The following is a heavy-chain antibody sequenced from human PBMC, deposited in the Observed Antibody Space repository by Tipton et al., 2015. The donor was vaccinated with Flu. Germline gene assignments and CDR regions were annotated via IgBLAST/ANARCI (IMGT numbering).Heavy chain of an antibody. CDR3: PRRDFSNYVSDPKSWFDP. D-gene: IGHD4-11*01. V-gene: IGHV4-38-2*02. CDR2: IYHTGST. J-gene: IGHJ5*02. Sequence: TLSLTCTVSGDSISGSYYWGWIRQAPGKGLEWIGNIYHTGSTYHNPSLKSRVTMSVDTSRNHLSLRLRSVTAADTAVYFCPRRDFSNYVSDPKSWFDPWGQGIMVTVSS. CDR1: GDSISGSYY.